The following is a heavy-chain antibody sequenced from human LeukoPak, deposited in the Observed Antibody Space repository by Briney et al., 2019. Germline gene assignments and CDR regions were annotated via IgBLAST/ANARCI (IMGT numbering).Heavy chain of an antibody. CDR3: AKDAQRGFDYSNSLEY. CDR1: GLTFSHYG. CDR2: IWRDGTNQ. D-gene: IGHD4-11*01. V-gene: IGHV3-33*06. Sequence: GRSLRLSCAASGLTFSHYGFHWVRQAPGKGLEWVAVIWRDGTNQLYADCVKGRFTIARDYSQKTVYLEMHSLRTEDTAMYYCAKDAQRGFDYSNSLEYWGPGTLVTVSA. J-gene: IGHJ4*02.